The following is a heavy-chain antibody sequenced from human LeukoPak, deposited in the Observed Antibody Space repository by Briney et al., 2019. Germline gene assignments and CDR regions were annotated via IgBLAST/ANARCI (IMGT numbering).Heavy chain of an antibody. V-gene: IGHV4-39*07. CDR3: SRVMRGHVAAAFDI. CDR2: IYHSGST. Sequence: TSETLSLPCTVSGGSICSSSYYWGWIRQPPGQGLECIGSIYHSGSTYYNPSLKGRVTISVDTSKNQFSLKLSSVTAADTAVYYCSRVMRGHVAAAFDIWGQGTVVTVSS. D-gene: IGHD6-13*01. J-gene: IGHJ3*02. CDR1: GGSICSSSYY.